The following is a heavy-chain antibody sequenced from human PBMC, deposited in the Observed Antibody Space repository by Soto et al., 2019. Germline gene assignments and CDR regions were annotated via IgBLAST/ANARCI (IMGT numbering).Heavy chain of an antibody. V-gene: IGHV3-15*01. D-gene: IGHD1-1*01. CDR2: IKSKDAGETA. CDR1: GFPLIHAW. J-gene: IGHJ4*02. Sequence: EVQLVESGGGLVKPGGSLRLSCAASGFPLIHAWMTWVRQAPGKGPEWVGRIKSKDAGETADYAAPVRGRFSISRDDSKNTLSLQMNSLKTEDTAVYYCVATYRGTPARAYLDLWGQGTPVTVST. CDR3: VATYRGTPARAYLDL.